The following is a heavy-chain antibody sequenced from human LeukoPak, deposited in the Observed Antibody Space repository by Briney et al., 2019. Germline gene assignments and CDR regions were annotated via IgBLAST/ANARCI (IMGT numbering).Heavy chain of an antibody. CDR3: ARGRGWFGGYFDY. D-gene: IGHD3-10*01. CDR2: VYYSGST. CDR1: GGSISSYY. Sequence: PSETLSLTCTVSGGSISSYYWSWLRQPPGKGLEGIGDVYYSGSTNYNPSLKSRVTISVDTSKNQFSLKLSSVTAADTAVYYCARGRGWFGGYFDYWGQGTLVTVSS. J-gene: IGHJ4*02. V-gene: IGHV4-59*01.